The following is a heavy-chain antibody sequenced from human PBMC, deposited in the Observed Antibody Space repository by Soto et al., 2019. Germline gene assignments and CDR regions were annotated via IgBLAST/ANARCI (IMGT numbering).Heavy chain of an antibody. V-gene: IGHV3-33*01. D-gene: IGHD6-13*01. CDR2: IWYDGSNK. J-gene: IGHJ6*02. CDR1: GFTFSSYG. CDR3: ARIKIPYSSSWYSGYYYGMDV. Sequence: GGSLRLSCAASGFTFSSYGMHWVRQAPGKGLEWVAVIWYDGSNKYYADSVKGRFTISRDNSKNTLYLQMNSLRAEDTAVYHCARIKIPYSSSWYSGYYYGMDVWGQGTTVTVSS.